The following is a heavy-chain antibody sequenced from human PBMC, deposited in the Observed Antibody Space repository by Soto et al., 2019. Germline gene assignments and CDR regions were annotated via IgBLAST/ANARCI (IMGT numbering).Heavy chain of an antibody. J-gene: IGHJ3*02. CDR3: ARGIAARSRCAFDI. Sequence: EVQLVESGGGLVQPGGSLRLSCAASGFTVSSNYMSWVRQAPGKGLEWVSVIYSGGSTYYADSVKGRFTISRHNSKNTLYLQMNSLRAEDTAVYYCARGIAARSRCAFDIWGQGTMVTVSS. CDR2: IYSGGST. D-gene: IGHD6-6*01. CDR1: GFTVSSNY. V-gene: IGHV3-53*04.